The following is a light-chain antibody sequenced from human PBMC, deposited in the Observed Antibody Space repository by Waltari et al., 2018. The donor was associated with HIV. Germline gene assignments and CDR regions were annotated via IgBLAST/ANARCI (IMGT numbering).Light chain of an antibody. J-gene: IGLJ1*01. CDR1: SSDVGAYEY. CDR3: ASFTSGRLNV. CDR2: DVY. V-gene: IGLV2-14*03. Sequence: QSALTQPASVSGSPGQSITISCTGTSSDVGAYEYVSWYQQHPGKVPKLLIYDVYNRPSRISNRFSGSKSGNTASLTISGLQAEDEAAYYCASFTSGRLNVFGTGTKVTVL.